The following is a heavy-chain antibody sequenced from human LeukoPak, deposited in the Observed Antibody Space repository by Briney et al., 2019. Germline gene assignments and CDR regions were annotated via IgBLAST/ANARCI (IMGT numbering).Heavy chain of an antibody. D-gene: IGHD2-15*01. V-gene: IGHV1-69*13. J-gene: IGHJ2*01. CDR3: AREVVVAASSYWYFDL. Sequence: SVKVSCKASGGTFSSYAISWVRQAPGQGLEWMGGIIPIFGTANYAQKFQGRVTITADESTSTAYMELSSLRSEDTAVYYCAREVVVAASSYWYFDLWGRGTLVTVSS. CDR1: GGTFSSYA. CDR2: IIPIFGTA.